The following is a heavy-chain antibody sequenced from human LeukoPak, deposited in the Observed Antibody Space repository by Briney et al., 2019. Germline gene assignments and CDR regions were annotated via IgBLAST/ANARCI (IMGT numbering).Heavy chain of an antibody. D-gene: IGHD2-8*01. J-gene: IGHJ4*02. CDR2: IWHDGSKQ. CDR3: ARDADTTNHFSWLDY. Sequence: GGSLRLSCAASGFTFSYYGMQWVRQAPGKGLEWVALIWHDGSKQYYADSVKGRFIISRDNSKTTLYLQMNSLRADDTAMYYCARDADTTNHFSWLDYWGQGTLVTVSS. V-gene: IGHV3-33*01. CDR1: GFTFSYYG.